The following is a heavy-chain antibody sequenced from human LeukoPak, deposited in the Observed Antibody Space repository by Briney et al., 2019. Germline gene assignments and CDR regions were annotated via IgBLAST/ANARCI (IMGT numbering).Heavy chain of an antibody. CDR3: ARDPNEWELRRSLAFDI. Sequence: SETVSLTCTVSGGSIGSSDSFWGWIRQPPGKGLEWIGSIYYSGTTYYNPSLKSRLTISVDTSKNHFSLKLTSVTAADTAVYYCARDPNEWELRRSLAFDIWGQGTMVTVSS. J-gene: IGHJ3*02. D-gene: IGHD1-26*01. CDR1: GGSIGSSDSF. CDR2: IYYSGTT. V-gene: IGHV4-39*07.